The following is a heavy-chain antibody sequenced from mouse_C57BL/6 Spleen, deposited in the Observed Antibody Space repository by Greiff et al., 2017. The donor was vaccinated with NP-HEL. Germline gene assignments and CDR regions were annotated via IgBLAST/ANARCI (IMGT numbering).Heavy chain of an antibody. Sequence: EVQLQQPGTELVKPGASVKLSCKASGYTFTSYWMHWVKQRPEQGLEWIGWIDPENGDTEYASKFQGKATITADTSSNTAYLQLSSLTSEDTAVYYCTSYDGYSSFAYWGQGTLVTVSA. V-gene: IGHV14-4*01. CDR3: TSYDGYSSFAY. CDR2: IDPENGDT. D-gene: IGHD2-3*01. J-gene: IGHJ3*01. CDR1: GYTFTSYW.